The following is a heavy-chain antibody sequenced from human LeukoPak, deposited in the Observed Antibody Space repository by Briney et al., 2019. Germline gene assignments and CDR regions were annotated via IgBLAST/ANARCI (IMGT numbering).Heavy chain of an antibody. CDR3: ARDRYSSGRPNWFDP. CDR1: GYTFTSYG. J-gene: IGHJ5*02. CDR2: ISAYNGNT. Sequence: ASVKVSCKASGYTFTSYGISWVRQAPGQGLEWMGWISAYNGNTNYAQKLQGRVTMTTDTSTSTAYMELRSLRSDDTAVYYCARDRYSSGRPNWFDPWGQGTLVTVSS. D-gene: IGHD3-22*01. V-gene: IGHV1-18*01.